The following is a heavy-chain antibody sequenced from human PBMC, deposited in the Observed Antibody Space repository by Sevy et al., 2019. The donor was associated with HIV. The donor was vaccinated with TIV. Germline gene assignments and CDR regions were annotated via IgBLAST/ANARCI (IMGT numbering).Heavy chain of an antibody. CDR1: GGSISSGGYY. CDR3: ARDQGGSGSLSGMDV. D-gene: IGHD3-10*01. CDR2: IYYSGST. V-gene: IGHV4-31*03. Sequence: SETLSLTCTVSGGSISSGGYYWSWIRQHPGKGLEWIGYIYYSGSTYYNPSLKSRVTISVDTSKNQFSLKLSSVTAAETAVYYCARDQGGSGSLSGMDVWGQGTTVTVSS. J-gene: IGHJ6*02.